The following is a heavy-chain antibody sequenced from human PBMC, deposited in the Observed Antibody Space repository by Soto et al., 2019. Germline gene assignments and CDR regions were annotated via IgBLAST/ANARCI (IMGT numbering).Heavy chain of an antibody. CDR2: IIPIFGTA. D-gene: IGHD3-9*01. CDR1: GGTFSSYA. Sequence: GASVKVSCKASGGTFSSYAISWVRQAPGQGLEWMGGIIPIFGTANYAQKFQGRVTITADESTSTAYMELSSLRSEDTAVYYCARDRGGILTGYFDYWGQGTLVTVSS. CDR3: ARDRGGILTGYFDY. J-gene: IGHJ4*02. V-gene: IGHV1-69*13.